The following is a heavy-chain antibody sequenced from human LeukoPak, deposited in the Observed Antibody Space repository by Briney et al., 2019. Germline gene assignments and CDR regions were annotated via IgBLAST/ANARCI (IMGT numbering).Heavy chain of an antibody. CDR3: AREVDCSGGSCYHFDY. J-gene: IGHJ4*02. Sequence: SETLSLTCTVSGGSISSYYWSWIRQPPGKGLEWIGYIYYSGSTNYNPSLKSRVTISVDTSKNQFSLKLSPVTAADTAVYYCAREVDCSGGSCYHFDYWGQGTLVTVSS. V-gene: IGHV4-59*01. CDR2: IYYSGST. CDR1: GGSISSYY. D-gene: IGHD2-15*01.